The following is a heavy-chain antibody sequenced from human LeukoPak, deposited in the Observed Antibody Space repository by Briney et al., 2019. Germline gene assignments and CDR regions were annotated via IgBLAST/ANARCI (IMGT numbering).Heavy chain of an antibody. V-gene: IGHV6-1*01. CDR2: TYYRSKWYN. CDR1: GDSVSSNSAA. J-gene: IGHJ4*02. CDR3: AGLYGSGSYYNVAYYFDY. D-gene: IGHD3-10*01. Sequence: SQTLSLTCAISGDSVSSNSAAWNWIRQSPSRGLEWLGRTYYRSKWYNDYEVSVKSRITINPDKSKNPFSLQLNSVTPEDTAVYYCAGLYGSGSYYNVAYYFDYWGQGTLVTVSS.